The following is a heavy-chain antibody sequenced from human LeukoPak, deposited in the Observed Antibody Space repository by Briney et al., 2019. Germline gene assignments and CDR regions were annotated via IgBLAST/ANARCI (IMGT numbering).Heavy chain of an antibody. CDR2: IYHSGST. D-gene: IGHD3-22*01. Sequence: SETLSLTCSVSGGSISSSAYYWGWIRQPPGKGLEWIGSIYHSGSTYYNPSLKSRVTISVDTSKNQFSLKLSSVTAADTAVYYCARVIVYYDSSGYYPNFDYWGQGTLVTVSS. V-gene: IGHV4-39*07. CDR3: ARVIVYYDSSGYYPNFDY. J-gene: IGHJ4*02. CDR1: GGSISSSAYY.